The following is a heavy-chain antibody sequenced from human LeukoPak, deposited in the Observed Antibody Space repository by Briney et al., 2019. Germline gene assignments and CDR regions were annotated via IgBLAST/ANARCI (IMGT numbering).Heavy chain of an antibody. D-gene: IGHD6-13*01. CDR2: IYYSGST. V-gene: IGHV4-31*03. Sequence: SETLSLTCPVAGASIGSGGYDWSWIREQPGKGLEWTGYIYYSGSTYYNPYLKSRVTKSVDTSKTQFSLTLSYWTAADTAVYYCASGSSWQASFDYWGQGTLVTVSS. J-gene: IGHJ4*02. CDR1: GASIGSGGYD. CDR3: ASGSSWQASFDY.